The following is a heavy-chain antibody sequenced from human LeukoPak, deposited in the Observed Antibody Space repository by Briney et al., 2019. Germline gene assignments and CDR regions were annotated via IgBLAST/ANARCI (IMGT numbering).Heavy chain of an antibody. CDR3: ARLSDSSGYYDYYYGMDV. V-gene: IGHV5-51*01. D-gene: IGHD3-22*01. CDR1: GYSFTSYW. J-gene: IGHJ6*02. CDR2: IYPGDSDT. Sequence: GESLKISCKGSGYSFTSYWICWVRQMPGKGLEWMGIIYPGDSDTRYSPSFQGQVTISADKSISTAYLQWSSLKASDTAMYYCARLSDSSGYYDYYYGMDVWGQGTTVTVSS.